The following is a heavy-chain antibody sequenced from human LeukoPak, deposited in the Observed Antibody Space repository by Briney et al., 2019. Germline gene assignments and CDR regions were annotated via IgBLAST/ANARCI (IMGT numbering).Heavy chain of an antibody. J-gene: IGHJ4*02. CDR1: GFPFSSYG. D-gene: IGHD3-3*01. CDR3: AKEFTIFGVVPDFDY. CDR2: IWYDGSNK. Sequence: GGSLSLSCAASGFPFSSYGMHWARQAPGKGLEGVAFIWYDGSNKYYADSVKGRFTISRDNSKNTLYLQMNSLRAEDTAVYYRAKEFTIFGVVPDFDYWGQGPLVTVSS. V-gene: IGHV3-30*02.